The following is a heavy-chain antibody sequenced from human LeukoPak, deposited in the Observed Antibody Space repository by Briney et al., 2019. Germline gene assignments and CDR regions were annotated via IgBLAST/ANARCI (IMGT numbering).Heavy chain of an antibody. J-gene: IGHJ4*02. CDR2: ISGSGGST. V-gene: IGHV3-23*01. Sequence: PGGSLRLSCAASGFTFSSYAMSWVRQAPGKGLEWVSAISGSGGSTYYADSVKGRFTISRDNSKNTLFLQMNSLRAEDTAVYYCAKGRYDYVWGSYQDYWGQGTLVTVSS. D-gene: IGHD3-16*02. CDR3: AKGRYDYVWGSYQDY. CDR1: GFTFSSYA.